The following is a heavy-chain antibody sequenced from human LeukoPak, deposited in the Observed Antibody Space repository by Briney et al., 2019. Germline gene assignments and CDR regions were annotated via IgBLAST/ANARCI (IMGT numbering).Heavy chain of an antibody. CDR1: GYTFTSYE. CDR2: MNPNSGNT. V-gene: IGHV1-8*01. CDR3: ARGRIQNYYDSKSPGGY. Sequence: ASVKVSCKASGYTFTSYEINWVRQATGQGLEWMGWMNPNSGNTGYAQKFQGRVTMTRNTSISTAYMELSSLRSEDTAVYYCARGRIQNYYDSKSPGGYWGQGTLVTVSS. J-gene: IGHJ4*02. D-gene: IGHD3-22*01.